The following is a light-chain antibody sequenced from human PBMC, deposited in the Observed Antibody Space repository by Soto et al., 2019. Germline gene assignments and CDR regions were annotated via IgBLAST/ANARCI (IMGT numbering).Light chain of an antibody. J-gene: IGLJ2*01. CDR2: RNT. V-gene: IGLV1-44*01. Sequence: QSVLTQPPSASGTPGQRVTISCSGSTSNIGSDTVNWYQQLPGTAPKLLIYRNTQRPSGVPDRFSDSKSGASASLAISGLQSEDEADYYCASWDDSLDVVVFGGGTKVTVL. CDR3: ASWDDSLDVVV. CDR1: TSNIGSDT.